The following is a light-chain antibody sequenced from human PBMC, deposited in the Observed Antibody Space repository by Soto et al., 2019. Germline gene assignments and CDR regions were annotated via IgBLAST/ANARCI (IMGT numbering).Light chain of an antibody. CDR3: CSYAGSYTFGA. J-gene: IGLJ2*01. CDR1: SSDVGGYNY. V-gene: IGLV2-11*01. Sequence: QSALTQPRSVSGSPGQSVTISCTGTSSDVGGYNYVSWYQQHPGKAPKLMIYGVTKRPSRVPDRFSGSKSGNTASLTISWLQAEDEADYYCCSYAGSYTFGAFGGGTKLTVL. CDR2: GVT.